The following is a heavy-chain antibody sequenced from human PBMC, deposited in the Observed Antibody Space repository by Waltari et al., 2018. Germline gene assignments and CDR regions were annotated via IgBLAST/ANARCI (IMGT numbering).Heavy chain of an antibody. CDR2: INTDGSST. V-gene: IGHV3-74*01. Sequence: EVQLVESGGGLVQPGGSLRLSVAASGFTFSSCRLHWVSQDPGKGLVWVSRINTDGSSTSYADSVKGRFTISRDNAKNTLYLQMNSLRAEDTAVYYCARDFLHRENWGQGTLVAVSS. D-gene: IGHD4-4*01. CDR1: GFTFSSCR. J-gene: IGHJ4*02. CDR3: ARDFLHREN.